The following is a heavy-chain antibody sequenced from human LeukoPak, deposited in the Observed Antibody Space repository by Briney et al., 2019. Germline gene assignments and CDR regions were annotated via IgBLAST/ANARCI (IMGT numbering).Heavy chain of an antibody. CDR2: TSGSGGST. J-gene: IGHJ4*02. Sequence: PGGSLRLSCAASGFTFSSYAMSWVRQAPGKGLEWVSATSGSGGSTYYADYVKGRFTISRDNSKNTLYLQMNSLRAEDSAVYYCAKAGGLGSSGYYSWGQGTLVTVSS. V-gene: IGHV3-23*01. D-gene: IGHD3-22*01. CDR1: GFTFSSYA. CDR3: AKAGGLGSSGYYS.